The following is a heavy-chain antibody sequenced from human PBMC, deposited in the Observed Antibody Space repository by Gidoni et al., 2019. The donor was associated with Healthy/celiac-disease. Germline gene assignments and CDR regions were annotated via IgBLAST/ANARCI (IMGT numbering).Heavy chain of an antibody. Sequence: QVQLVQSGAEVKKPGASVKVSCKASGYTFTSYRISWVRQAPGQGLESMGWISPYNGNANYAQKLQGRVTMTTDTSTSTAYMELRSLRSDDTAVYYCARGTPPTVFYYYYGMDVWGQGTTVTVSS. D-gene: IGHD4-17*01. CDR3: ARGTPPTVFYYYYGMDV. CDR2: ISPYNGNA. V-gene: IGHV1-18*04. CDR1: GYTFTSYR. J-gene: IGHJ6*02.